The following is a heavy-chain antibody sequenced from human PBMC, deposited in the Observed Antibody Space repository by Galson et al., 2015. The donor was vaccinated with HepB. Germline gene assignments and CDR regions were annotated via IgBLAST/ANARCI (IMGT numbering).Heavy chain of an antibody. Sequence: SLRLSCAASGFTFGSSWMHWVRQTPGTGLVWVSRINNDGSSTGYAASVRGRFTISRDNAKNTLFLQMNSLRAEDTAVYYCARVFSVLNPGTFDFWGQGTMVTVSS. CDR1: GFTFGSSW. D-gene: IGHD1-14*01. V-gene: IGHV3-74*01. CDR2: INNDGSST. J-gene: IGHJ3*01. CDR3: ARVFSVLNPGTFDF.